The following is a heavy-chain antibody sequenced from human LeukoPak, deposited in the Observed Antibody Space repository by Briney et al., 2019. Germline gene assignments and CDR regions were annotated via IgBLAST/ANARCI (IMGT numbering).Heavy chain of an antibody. CDR2: INEDGSGK. V-gene: IGHV3-7*03. D-gene: IGHD3-10*01. CDR3: VRGMSTPGIDH. CDR1: GFTFRSYW. Sequence: PGGSLRLSCVVSGFTFRSYWMDWVRQAPGKGLEWLANINEDGSGKWYVDSVKGRFTISRDNGKNSLYMHLNNLRLEDTAVYYCVRGMSTPGIDHWGQGTLVIVSS. J-gene: IGHJ4*02.